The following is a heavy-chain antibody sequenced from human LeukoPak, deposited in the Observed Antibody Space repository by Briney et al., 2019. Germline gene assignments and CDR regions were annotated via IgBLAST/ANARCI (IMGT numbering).Heavy chain of an antibody. CDR3: ASSRDTAMAYAFDI. D-gene: IGHD5-18*01. Sequence: GASVKVSCKASGYTFTSYGISWVRQAPGQGLEWMGGIIPIFGTANYAQKFQGRVTITTDESTSTAYMELSSLRSEDTAVYYCASSRDTAMAYAFDIWGQGTMVTVSS. V-gene: IGHV1-69*05. CDR2: IIPIFGTA. CDR1: GYTFTSYG. J-gene: IGHJ3*02.